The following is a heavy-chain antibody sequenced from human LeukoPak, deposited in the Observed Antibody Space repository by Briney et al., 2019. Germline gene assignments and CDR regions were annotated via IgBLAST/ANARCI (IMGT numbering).Heavy chain of an antibody. CDR2: ISGSGGST. Sequence: GASLRLSCAASGFTFSSYAMSWVPQAPGKGLEWVSAISGSGGSTYYADSVKGRFTISRDNSKNTLYLQMNSLRAEDTAVYYCAKVPRGYSYGETDYWGQGTLVTVSS. CDR1: GFTFSSYA. D-gene: IGHD5-18*01. J-gene: IGHJ4*02. V-gene: IGHV3-23*01. CDR3: AKVPRGYSYGETDY.